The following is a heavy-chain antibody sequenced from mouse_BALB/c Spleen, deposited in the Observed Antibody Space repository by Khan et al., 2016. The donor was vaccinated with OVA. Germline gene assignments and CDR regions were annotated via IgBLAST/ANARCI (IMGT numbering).Heavy chain of an antibody. D-gene: IGHD2-14*01. CDR2: INPSNGYT. J-gene: IGHJ3*01. Sequence: QIQLVQSGAELARPGASVKMSCKASGYTFTSYTIHWIKLRPGQGLEWIGFINPSNGYTNYNQKFKDKATLTAVKSSTPVYMQLCSLTSDDSTVYNCVRDGAYHRNDGWFTYWSQRTLITDSA. V-gene: IGHV1-4*01. CDR3: VRDGAYHRNDGWFTY. CDR1: GYTFTSYT.